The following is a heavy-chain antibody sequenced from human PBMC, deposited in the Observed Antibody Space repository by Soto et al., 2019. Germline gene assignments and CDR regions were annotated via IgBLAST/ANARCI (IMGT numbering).Heavy chain of an antibody. Sequence: QVQLVQSGAEVKRPRSSVKVSCKSSGGTFSKYAITWVRQAPGQGLEWMGGIIPIFATAKYAQKFQGRVSITADESTSTAHMELSSLRSEDTAVYYCAGGETYLGVWGQGTTVTVSS. CDR1: GGTFSKYA. J-gene: IGHJ6*02. CDR2: IIPIFATA. D-gene: IGHD3-16*01. CDR3: AGGETYLGV. V-gene: IGHV1-69*01.